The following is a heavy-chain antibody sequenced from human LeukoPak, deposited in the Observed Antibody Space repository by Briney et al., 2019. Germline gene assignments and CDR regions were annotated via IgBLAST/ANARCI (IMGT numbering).Heavy chain of an antibody. J-gene: IGHJ4*02. D-gene: IGHD3-22*01. CDR2: IGTLGDT. CDR3: ARGRNSNYYDSSGYYPY. Sequence: GGSLRLSCAVSGFTFSSYDMHWVRQPTGKGLEWVSAIGTLGDTDYPDSVKGRFTISRENAKNSLYFQMNNLRAGDTAVYYCARGRNSNYYDSSGYYPYWGQGTLVTVSS. CDR1: GFTFSSYD. V-gene: IGHV3-13*01.